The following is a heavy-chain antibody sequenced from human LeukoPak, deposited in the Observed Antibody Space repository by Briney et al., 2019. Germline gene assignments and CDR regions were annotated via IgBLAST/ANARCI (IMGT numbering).Heavy chain of an antibody. J-gene: IGHJ6*02. Sequence: ASVKVSCKASGYTFTSYDINWVRQATGQGLEWMGWVNPNGGNTGYAQKFQGRVTMTRNTSISTAYMELSSLRSEDTAVYYCARGTGYCSSTSCYPSGHYYGMDVWGQGTTVTVSS. CDR2: VNPNGGNT. CDR3: ARGTGYCSSTSCYPSGHYYGMDV. D-gene: IGHD2-2*01. CDR1: GYTFTSYD. V-gene: IGHV1-8*01.